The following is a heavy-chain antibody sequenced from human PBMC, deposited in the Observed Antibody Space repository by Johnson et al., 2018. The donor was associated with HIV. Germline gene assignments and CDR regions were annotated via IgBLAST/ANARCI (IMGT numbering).Heavy chain of an antibody. Sequence: VQLVESGGGWVQPGGSLRLSCAASGFTFGSYWMSWVRQAPGKGLEWVSNIKQDGSDTNYVDSVKGRFTISRDNAENTLYLQMNNLRAEDTAVYYCVRDRFNLVQFWEWDDAFDIWGQGTMVTVSS. CDR2: IKQDGSDT. V-gene: IGHV3-7*01. CDR1: GFTFGSYW. CDR3: VRDRFNLVQFWEWDDAFDI. J-gene: IGHJ3*02. D-gene: IGHD3-3*01.